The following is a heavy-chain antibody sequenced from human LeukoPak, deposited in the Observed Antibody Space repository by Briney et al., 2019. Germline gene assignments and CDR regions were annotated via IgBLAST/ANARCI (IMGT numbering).Heavy chain of an antibody. D-gene: IGHD2-2*03. CDR3: ARLHSLGWIYYYSMDV. V-gene: IGHV1-8*01. Sequence: ASVKVSCKASGYTFTSYDINWVRQATGQGLEWMGWMNPNSGNTGYAQKFQGRVTMTRNTSISTAYMELSSLRSEDTAVYYCARLHSLGWIYYYSMDVWGQGTTVTVSS. CDR2: MNPNSGNT. J-gene: IGHJ6*02. CDR1: GYTFTSYD.